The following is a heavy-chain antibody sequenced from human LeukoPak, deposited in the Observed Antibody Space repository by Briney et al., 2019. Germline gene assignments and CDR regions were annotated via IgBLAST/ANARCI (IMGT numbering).Heavy chain of an antibody. D-gene: IGHD2-15*01. V-gene: IGHV1-2*06. Sequence: EASVKVSCKASGYTFTDYYMHWVRQAPGQGLEWMGRIDPNSGGTNYAQKFQGRVTMASDTSISTAYMELSRLISDDTAVYYCASALFCSGGGKSCAQDNWFGPWGQGTLVTASS. CDR2: IDPNSGGT. CDR3: ASALFCSGGGKSCAQDNWFGP. CDR1: GYTFTDYY. J-gene: IGHJ5*02.